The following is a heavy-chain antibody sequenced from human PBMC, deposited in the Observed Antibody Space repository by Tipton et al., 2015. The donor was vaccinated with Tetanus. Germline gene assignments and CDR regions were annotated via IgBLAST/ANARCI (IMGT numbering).Heavy chain of an antibody. CDR3: ASVDYATSTDGFDI. Sequence: SLRLSCEASGFSFSDYGMHWVRQAPGKGLEWVAVIYFDGINEDYADSVKGRFTISRDNSKRTLYLQMNSLRAEDTAVYFCASVDYATSTDGFDIWSQGTAVTVSS. V-gene: IGHV3-33*01. CDR2: IYFDGINE. CDR1: GFSFSDYG. J-gene: IGHJ3*02. D-gene: IGHD2-2*01.